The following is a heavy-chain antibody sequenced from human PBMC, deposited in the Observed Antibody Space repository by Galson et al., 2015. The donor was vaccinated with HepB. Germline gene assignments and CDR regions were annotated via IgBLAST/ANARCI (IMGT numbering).Heavy chain of an antibody. Sequence: SLRLSCAASGFTFSNYGMHWVRRAPGKGLEWVALISYDGSYKYYEDSVKGRFTISRDQIENTLYLQIDSLRPEDTAVYYCASAKVGTTYFDYWGQGTLVTVSS. V-gene: IGHV3-30*03. CDR3: ASAKVGTTYFDY. D-gene: IGHD1-26*01. CDR2: ISYDGSYK. CDR1: GFTFSNYG. J-gene: IGHJ4*02.